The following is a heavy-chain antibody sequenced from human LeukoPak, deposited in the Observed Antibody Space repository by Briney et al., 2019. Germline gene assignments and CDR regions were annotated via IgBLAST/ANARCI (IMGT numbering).Heavy chain of an antibody. D-gene: IGHD5-12*01. CDR1: GFTVSSNY. Sequence: GGSLRLSCAASGFTVSSNYMSWVRQAPGKGLEWVSVIYSGGSTYYADSVKGRFTISRDNSKNTPCLQMNSLRAEDTAVYYCAKRGGGHGGFDYWGQGTLVTVSS. CDR3: AKRGGGHGGFDY. V-gene: IGHV3-53*01. J-gene: IGHJ4*02. CDR2: IYSGGST.